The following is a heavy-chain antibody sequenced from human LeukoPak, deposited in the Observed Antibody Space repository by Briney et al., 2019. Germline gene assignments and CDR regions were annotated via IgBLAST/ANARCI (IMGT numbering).Heavy chain of an antibody. D-gene: IGHD3-10*01. V-gene: IGHV4-39*01. CDR1: GGSIRSSTYN. CDR3: ARTRYYYNSRSYGAPYYFDY. CDR2: IYYSGST. Sequence: SETLSLTCTVSGGSIRSSTYNWGWVRQPPGNGLEWIGSIYYSGSTYYNPSLKSRVTISVDTSKNQFSLKLSSVTAADTAVYYCARTRYYYNSRSYGAPYYFDYWGQGTLVTVSS. J-gene: IGHJ4*02.